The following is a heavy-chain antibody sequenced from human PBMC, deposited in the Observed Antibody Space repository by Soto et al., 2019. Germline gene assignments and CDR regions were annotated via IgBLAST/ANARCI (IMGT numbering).Heavy chain of an antibody. CDR1: GFTFSSYG. CDR3: ANPMAVAAAAAMFYDYCMDV. D-gene: IGHD6-19*01. J-gene: IGHJ6*02. CDR2: ISYDGSKK. V-gene: IGHV3-30*18. Sequence: QVQLVESGGGVVQPGRSLRLSCAASGFTFSSYGMHWVRQAPGKGLEWVAVISYDGSKKYYADSVKGRFTISRDNSKNTLYLQMNRLRAEDTAVYYCANPMAVAAAAAMFYDYCMDVCGQGTTVTVSS.